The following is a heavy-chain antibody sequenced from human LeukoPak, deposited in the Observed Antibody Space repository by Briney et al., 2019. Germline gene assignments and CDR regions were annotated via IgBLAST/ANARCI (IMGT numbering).Heavy chain of an antibody. CDR2: MNPNSGNT. CDR1: GYTFTSYD. D-gene: IGHD3-22*01. CDR3: ARGFLDGWLLGMDV. J-gene: IGHJ6*03. V-gene: IGHV1-8*03. Sequence: ASAKVSCKASGYTFTSYDINWVRQATGQGLEWMGWMNPNSGNTGYAQKFQGRVTITRNTSISTAYMELSSLRSEDTAVYYCARGFLDGWLLGMDVWGKGTTVTVSS.